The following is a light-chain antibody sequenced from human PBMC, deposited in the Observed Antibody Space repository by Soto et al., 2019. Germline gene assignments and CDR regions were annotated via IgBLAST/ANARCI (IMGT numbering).Light chain of an antibody. V-gene: IGKV1-12*01. Sequence: DIQMTQSPSSVSASVGDRVTITCRASQGISSWLAWYQQKPGKAPELLINVASSLQSGVPSMVSGSGSGTDFILTISSLQPEDCATYYCQEANSFPLTFGGGTQVEIK. CDR1: QGISSW. CDR2: VAS. J-gene: IGKJ4*01. CDR3: QEANSFPLT.